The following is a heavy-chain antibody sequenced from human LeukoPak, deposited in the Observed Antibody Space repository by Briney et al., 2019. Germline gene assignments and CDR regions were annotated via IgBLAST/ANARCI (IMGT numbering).Heavy chain of an antibody. CDR1: GGSISSYY. V-gene: IGHV4-59*01. J-gene: IGHJ4*02. CDR3: ARGTGPGDFWSGYYGY. CDR2: IYYSGST. D-gene: IGHD3-3*01. Sequence: PSETLSLTCTVSGGSISSYYWSWIRQPPGKGLEWIGYIYYSGSTNYNPSLKSRVTISVDTSKNQFSLKLSSVTAADTAVYYCARGTGPGDFWSGYYGYWGQGTLVTVSS.